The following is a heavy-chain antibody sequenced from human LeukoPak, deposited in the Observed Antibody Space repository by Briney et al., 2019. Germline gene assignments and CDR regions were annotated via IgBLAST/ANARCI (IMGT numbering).Heavy chain of an antibody. Sequence: GESLKISCKGSGYSFTSYWIGWVGQMPGKGLEWMGIIYPGDSDTRYSPSFQGQVTISADKSISTAYLQWSSLKASDTAMYYCARRYCSGGSCYHFDYWGQGTLVTVSS. D-gene: IGHD2-15*01. V-gene: IGHV5-51*01. CDR3: ARRYCSGGSCYHFDY. J-gene: IGHJ4*02. CDR2: IYPGDSDT. CDR1: GYSFTSYW.